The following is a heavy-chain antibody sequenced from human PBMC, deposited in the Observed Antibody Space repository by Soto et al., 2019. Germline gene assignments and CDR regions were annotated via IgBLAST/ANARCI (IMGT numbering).Heavy chain of an antibody. CDR3: ARPQAGETDAFDI. Sequence: GESLKISCKGSGYTFTDYWIGWVRQLPGKGLEWMGIIYPGDSDTRYSPSFQGQVAISADKSISTAYLQWSSLKASDTAMYYCARPQAGETDAFDIWGQGTMVTVSS. CDR1: GYTFTDYW. D-gene: IGHD3-10*01. V-gene: IGHV5-51*01. CDR2: IYPGDSDT. J-gene: IGHJ3*02.